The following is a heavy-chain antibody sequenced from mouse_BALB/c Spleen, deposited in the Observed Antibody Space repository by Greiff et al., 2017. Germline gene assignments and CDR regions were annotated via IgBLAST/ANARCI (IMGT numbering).Heavy chain of an antibody. Sequence: EVHLVESGPSLVKPSQTLSLTCSVTGDSITSGYWNWIRKFPGNKLEYMGYISYSGSTYYNPSLKSRISITRDTSKNQYYLQLNSVTTEDTATYYCARTYYYGSSYNFDVWGAGTTVTVSS. D-gene: IGHD1-1*01. J-gene: IGHJ1*01. CDR2: ISYSGST. CDR1: GDSITSGY. CDR3: ARTYYYGSSYNFDV. V-gene: IGHV3-8*02.